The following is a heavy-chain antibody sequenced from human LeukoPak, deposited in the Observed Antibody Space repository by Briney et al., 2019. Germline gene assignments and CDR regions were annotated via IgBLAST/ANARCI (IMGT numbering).Heavy chain of an antibody. D-gene: IGHD3-16*01. J-gene: IGHJ6*03. V-gene: IGHV1-46*01. CDR1: GYTFSKFY. CDR2: INPSDGAT. CDR3: TRERKGGLRGNWGGLCASYYTYYYMDV. Sequence: ASVKVSCKASGYTFSKFYIHWVRQARGQGLEWMGMINPSDGATTYAQRFQGRVTMTRDMSTTTVYMDLRSLRSYDTAVYLCTRERKGGLRGNWGGLCASYYTYYYMDVWGRGTTVTVSS.